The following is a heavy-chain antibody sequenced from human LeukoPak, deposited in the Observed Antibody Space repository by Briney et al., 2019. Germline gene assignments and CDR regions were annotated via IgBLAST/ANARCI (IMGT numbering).Heavy chain of an antibody. D-gene: IGHD6-6*01. CDR2: IHTTGST. CDR3: ATRIGGGTSYYFDY. CDR1: GGSISSYY. J-gene: IGHJ4*02. V-gene: IGHV4-4*07. Sequence: SETLSLTCTVSGGSISSYYWSWIRQPAGKGLEWIGRIHTTGSTNYNPSLNSRVTISLDTSKNQFSLKLTSVTAAVTAVYFCATRIGGGTSYYFDYWGQGSLVTVSS.